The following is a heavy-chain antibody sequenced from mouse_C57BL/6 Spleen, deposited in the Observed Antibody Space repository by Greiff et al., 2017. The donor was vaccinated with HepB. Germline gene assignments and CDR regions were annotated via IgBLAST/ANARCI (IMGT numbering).Heavy chain of an antibody. CDR1: GYTFTSYW. J-gene: IGHJ3*01. Sequence: VKLQQPGAELVKPGASVKLSCKASGYTFTSYWMHWVKQRPGQGLEWIGMIHPNSGSTNYNEKFKSKATLTVDKSSSTAYMQLSSLTSEDSAVYYCARRGDSNLFADWGQGTLVTVSA. V-gene: IGHV1-64*01. D-gene: IGHD2-5*01. CDR3: ARRGDSNLFAD. CDR2: IHPNSGST.